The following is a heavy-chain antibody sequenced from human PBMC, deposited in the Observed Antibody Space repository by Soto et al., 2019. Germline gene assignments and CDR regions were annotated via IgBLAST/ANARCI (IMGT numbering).Heavy chain of an antibody. CDR3: AKDRLELLWFGDPHGGYFDY. D-gene: IGHD3-10*01. CDR1: GFTFSSYG. J-gene: IGHJ4*02. CDR2: ISYDGSNK. V-gene: IGHV3-30*18. Sequence: GGSLRLSCAASGFTFSSYGMHWVRQAPGKGLEWVAVISYDGSNKYYADSVKGRFTISRDNSKNTLYLQMNSLRAEDTAVYYCAKDRLELLWFGDPHGGYFDYWGQGTLVTVSS.